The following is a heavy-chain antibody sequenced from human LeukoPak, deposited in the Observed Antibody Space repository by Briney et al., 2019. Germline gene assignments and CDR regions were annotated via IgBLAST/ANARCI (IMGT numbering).Heavy chain of an antibody. J-gene: IGHJ4*02. D-gene: IGHD6-13*01. CDR1: GCSISSYY. CDR3: ARVTAAGTDD. Sequence: PSETLTLTCTASGCSISSYYWSWIRQPAGKGLEWIAGIYTSGSTNYNPSLKGRFTTSVDTSKNQLSLQMSSVTAADTAVYYCARVTAAGTDDWGQGYLVTVSS. V-gene: IGHV4-4*07. CDR2: IYTSGST.